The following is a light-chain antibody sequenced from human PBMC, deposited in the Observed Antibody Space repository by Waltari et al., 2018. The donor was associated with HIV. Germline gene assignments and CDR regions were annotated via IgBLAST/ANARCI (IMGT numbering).Light chain of an antibody. CDR1: SGNLGSYF. J-gene: IGLJ2*01. V-gene: IGLV6-57*04. CDR2: EDD. CDR3: QSYYLTNVV. Sequence: NFMLTQPHSVSESPGKTVTISCTRSSGNLGSYFVSWYQRRPGSAPTTLIYEDDKRPSGVPDRFSGSIDSSSNSASLTISGLKTEDEADYYCQSYYLTNVVFGGGTKLTVL.